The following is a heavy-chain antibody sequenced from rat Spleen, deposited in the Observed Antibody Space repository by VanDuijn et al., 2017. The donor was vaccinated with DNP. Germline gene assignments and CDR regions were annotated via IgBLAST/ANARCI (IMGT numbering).Heavy chain of an antibody. Sequence: EVQLVESGGDLVQPGRSLKLSCVASGFTFSRYWMYWIRQAPGKGLEWVAAINTDGGNTYYPDSVRGRFTVSRDDSTSTLYLQMDSLRSEDTATYYCTRGGTYYFDYWGQGVLVTVSS. V-gene: IGHV5-58*01. J-gene: IGHJ2*01. CDR3: TRGGTYYFDY. CDR1: GFTFSRYW. D-gene: IGHD4-3*01. CDR2: INTDGGNT.